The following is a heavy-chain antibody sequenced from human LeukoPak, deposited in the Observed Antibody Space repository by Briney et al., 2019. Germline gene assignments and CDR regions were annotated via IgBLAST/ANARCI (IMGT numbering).Heavy chain of an antibody. D-gene: IGHD2-21*02. J-gene: IGHJ4*02. CDR1: GFTFSSYW. Sequence: GSLRPSFAAAGFTFSSYWMHCVRQAPGKGLVWVSRINSDGSSTSYADSVKGRFTISRDNAENTLYLQMDSLRAEDTAVYYCARDDVTDDYWGQGTLVTVSS. CDR3: ARDDVTDDY. V-gene: IGHV3-74*01. CDR2: INSDGSST.